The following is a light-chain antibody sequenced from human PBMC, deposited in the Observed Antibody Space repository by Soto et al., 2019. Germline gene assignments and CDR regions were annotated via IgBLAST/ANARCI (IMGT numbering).Light chain of an antibody. CDR1: QDVRSL. V-gene: IGKV3-11*01. CDR2: DAS. J-gene: IGKJ5*01. CDR3: HQRYMWPIT. Sequence: EIVLTQSPATLSLSAGERASLSCRASQDVRSLIASFQQNPGQAPRRLIYDASNRATVIPARFTGSGSGTAFVLTISSIEPEDIAVYYCHQRYMWPITFGQGTRLEIK.